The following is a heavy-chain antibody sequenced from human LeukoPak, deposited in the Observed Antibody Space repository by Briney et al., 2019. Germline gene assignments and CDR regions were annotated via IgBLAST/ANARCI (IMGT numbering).Heavy chain of an antibody. J-gene: IGHJ6*04. CDR1: GGSISSSSYY. Sequence: SETLSLTCTVSGGSISSSSYYWGWIRQPPGKGLEWIGSIYYSGSTYYNPSLKSRVTISVDTSKNQFSLKLSSVTAADTAVYYCARERGSRMDVWGKGTTVTVSS. CDR2: IYYSGST. V-gene: IGHV4-39*07. CDR3: ARERGSRMDV. D-gene: IGHD6-13*01.